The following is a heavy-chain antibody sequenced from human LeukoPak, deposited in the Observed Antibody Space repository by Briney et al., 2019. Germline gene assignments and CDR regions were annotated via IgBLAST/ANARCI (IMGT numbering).Heavy chain of an antibody. CDR3: ARDVATTGWYTFDY. CDR2: IYYSGST. CDR1: GGSISSHY. Sequence: SETLSLTCTVSGGSISSHYWSWIRQPPGKGLEWVGYIYYSGSTNYNPTLKSRVTISVDTSKNQFSLHLSSVTPEDTAVYYCARDVATTGWYTFDYWGQGTLVTVSA. V-gene: IGHV4-59*11. D-gene: IGHD6-19*01. J-gene: IGHJ4*02.